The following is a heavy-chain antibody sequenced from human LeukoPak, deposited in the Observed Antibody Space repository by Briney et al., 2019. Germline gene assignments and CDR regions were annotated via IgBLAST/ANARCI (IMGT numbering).Heavy chain of an antibody. CDR3: ARGDRSAFDI. CDR1: GGSTSSSDNY. V-gene: IGHV4-39*07. CDR2: LSYSGTT. Sequence: SETLSLTCTVSGGSTSSSDNYWGWIRQPPGKTLEWIGSLSYSGTTNYNPSLKSRAAISLDMSKNQFSLRVSSVTAADTAVYFCARGDRSAFDIWGQGTMVTVSS. J-gene: IGHJ3*02.